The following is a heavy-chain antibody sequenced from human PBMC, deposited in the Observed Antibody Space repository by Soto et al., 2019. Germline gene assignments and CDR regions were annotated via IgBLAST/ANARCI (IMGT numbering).Heavy chain of an antibody. CDR3: ASIAGFDY. D-gene: IGHD6-13*01. V-gene: IGHV3-9*01. CDR1: GFTFDDYA. CDR2: ISWNSGSI. J-gene: IGHJ4*02. Sequence: EVQLVESGGGLVQPGRSLRLSCAASGFTFDDYAMQWVRQAPGKGLEWVSGISWNSGSIGYADSVKGRFTISRDNAKNSLYLQMNSLRAEDTALYYCASIAGFDYWGQGTLVTVSS.